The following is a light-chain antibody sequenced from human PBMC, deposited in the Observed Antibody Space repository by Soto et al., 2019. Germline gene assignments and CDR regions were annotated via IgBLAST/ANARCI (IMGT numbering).Light chain of an antibody. CDR1: HSISTW. CDR3: QHYNSYPWT. V-gene: IGKV1-5*03. CDR2: KAS. Sequence: DIQMTQSPSTLSASVGDRVTLTCLASHSISTWLAWYQQKAGKAPKLLIYKASSLESGVPSRFSGSGSGTEFTLTISSLQPDDFATYYCQHYNSYPWTFGQGTKVDIK. J-gene: IGKJ1*01.